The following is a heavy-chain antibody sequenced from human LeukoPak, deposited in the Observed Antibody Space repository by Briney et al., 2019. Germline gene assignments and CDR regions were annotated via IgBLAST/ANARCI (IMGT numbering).Heavy chain of an antibody. J-gene: IGHJ4*02. D-gene: IGHD2-21*02. Sequence: PGGSLRLSCAASGFTFSSYAMSWVRQAPGKGLEWVSAISGSGGSTYYADSVKGRFTISRDNSKNTLYLQMNSLRAEDTAVYHCANPVGSIVVVTAQWGQGTLVTVSS. CDR3: ANPVGSIVVVTAQ. CDR1: GFTFSSYA. CDR2: ISGSGGST. V-gene: IGHV3-23*01.